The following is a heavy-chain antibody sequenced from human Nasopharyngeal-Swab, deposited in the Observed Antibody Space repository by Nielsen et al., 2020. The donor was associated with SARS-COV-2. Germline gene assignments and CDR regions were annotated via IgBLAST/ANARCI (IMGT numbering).Heavy chain of an antibody. CDR3: ARERGRGGIWNYYYYYMDV. CDR1: GGSISSSSYY. Sequence: GSLRLSCTVSGGSISSSSYYWGWIRQPPGKGLEWIWSIYYSVSTYYNPSLKSRVTISVDTSKNQFSLKLSSVTAADTAVYYCARERGRGGIWNYYYYYMDVWGKGTTVTVSS. D-gene: IGHD3-10*01. V-gene: IGHV4-39*07. J-gene: IGHJ6*03. CDR2: IYYSVST.